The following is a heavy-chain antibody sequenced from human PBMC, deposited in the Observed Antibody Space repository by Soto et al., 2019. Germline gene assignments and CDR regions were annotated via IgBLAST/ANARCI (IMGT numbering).Heavy chain of an antibody. V-gene: IGHV3-48*01. J-gene: IGHJ4*02. D-gene: IGHD3-22*01. CDR1: ESTFSSYH. Sequence: EVQLVESGGGLVQPGGSLRLSCAASESTFSSYHMNWVRQAPGKGLEWVSYISSSSTTIYYADSVKGRFTISRDTAKNPLSLQMNSLRAEDTAVYYGARDAYDSSGDAHYWGQGTLVTVSS. CDR2: ISSSSTTI. CDR3: ARDAYDSSGDAHY.